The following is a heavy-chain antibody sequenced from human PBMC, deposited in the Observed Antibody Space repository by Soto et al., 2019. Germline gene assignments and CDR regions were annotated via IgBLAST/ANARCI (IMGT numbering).Heavy chain of an antibody. CDR1: GYTFFTYD. CDR2: ISTYSGDT. D-gene: IGHD5-12*01. Sequence: QVHLVQSGVEVKTPGASVKVSCQASGYTFFTYDISWVRQAPGQGLEWMGWISTYSGDTKYAQKFQGRVTMTTDTSTTTAYLELRSLRSDDTAVYSCARRHGPTTSENWFDPWGQGPLVTVSS. J-gene: IGHJ5*02. CDR3: ARRHGPTTSENWFDP. V-gene: IGHV1-18*01.